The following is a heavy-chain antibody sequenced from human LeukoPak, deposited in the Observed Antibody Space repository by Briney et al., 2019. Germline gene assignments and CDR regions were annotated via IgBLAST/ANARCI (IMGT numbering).Heavy chain of an antibody. CDR3: ARSYGDYGGFDL. Sequence: GGSLRLSCAASGFTFSSYTMHWVRQAPGKGLEWVALISYDGSSNYYADSVKGRFTISRDNSKNTLYLQMNSLRPEDTAVYYCARSYGDYGGFDLWGRGTLVTVSS. D-gene: IGHD4-17*01. CDR2: ISYDGSSN. J-gene: IGHJ2*01. V-gene: IGHV3-30*04. CDR1: GFTFSSYT.